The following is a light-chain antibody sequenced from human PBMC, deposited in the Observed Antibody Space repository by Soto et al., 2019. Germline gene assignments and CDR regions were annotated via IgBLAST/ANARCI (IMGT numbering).Light chain of an antibody. CDR1: QSVSSN. J-gene: IGKJ3*01. V-gene: IGKV3-15*01. Sequence: EIVMTQSPATLSVSPGERATLSCSASQSVSSNLVWYQQKPGQAPRLLIYGASTRATGIPARFSGSGSGTEFTLTISSLQSDDVAVYYFQQYNNWPTFGPGTQVDIK. CDR3: QQYNNWPT. CDR2: GAS.